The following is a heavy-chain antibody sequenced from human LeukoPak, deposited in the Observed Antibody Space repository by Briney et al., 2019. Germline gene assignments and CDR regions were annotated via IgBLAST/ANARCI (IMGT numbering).Heavy chain of an antibody. V-gene: IGHV1-18*01. CDR2: ISAYNGNT. J-gene: IGHJ4*02. CDR1: GYTFTSYG. CDR3: ARDNRGYSYGYGSLDY. D-gene: IGHD5-18*01. Sequence: GASVKVSCEASGYTFTSYGISWVRQAPGQGLEWMGWISAYNGNTNYAQKLQGRVTMTTDTSTSTAYMELRSLRSDDTAVYYCARDNRGYSYGYGSLDYWGQGTLVTVSS.